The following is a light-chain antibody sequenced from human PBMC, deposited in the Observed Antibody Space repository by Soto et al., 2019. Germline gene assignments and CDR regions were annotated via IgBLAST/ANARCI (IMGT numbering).Light chain of an antibody. V-gene: IGKV3-11*01. J-gene: IGKJ5*01. CDR3: QQRSNWLIT. CDR1: QSVSSY. CDR2: DAS. Sequence: EIVLTQSPATLSLPPGERATLSCRASQSVSSYLAWYQQKPGQAPRLLIYDASNRATGIPARFSGSGSGTDFTLTICSLVPEDFAVYYCQQRSNWLITFGQGTRLEIK.